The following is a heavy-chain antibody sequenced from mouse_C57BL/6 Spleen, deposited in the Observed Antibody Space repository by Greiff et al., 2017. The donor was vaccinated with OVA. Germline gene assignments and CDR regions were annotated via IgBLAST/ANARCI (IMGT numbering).Heavy chain of an antibody. CDR2: ISYDGSN. V-gene: IGHV3-6*01. Sequence: EVQLKESGPGLVKPSQSLSLTCSVTGYSITSGYYWNWIRQFPGNKLEWMGYISYDGSNNYNPSLKNRISITRDTSKNQFFLKLNSVTTEDTATYYCARDGPYYFDYWGQGTTLTVSS. CDR3: ARDGPYYFDY. CDR1: GYSITSGYY. J-gene: IGHJ2*01.